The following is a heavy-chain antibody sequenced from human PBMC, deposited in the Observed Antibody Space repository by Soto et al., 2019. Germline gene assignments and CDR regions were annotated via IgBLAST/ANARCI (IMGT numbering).Heavy chain of an antibody. CDR1: GGSVSNKTYY. D-gene: IGHD2-15*01. CDR2: VYYSGTT. V-gene: IGHV4-61*01. Sequence: SETLSLTCSVSGGSVSNKTYYWSWIRQPPGKRLEWIGYVYYSGTTNYNPCLKSRFTISVDLPKNKFYLRLSSVTTADTAFYYCERTPAVPNTRRSRYFFGYWSRRTLVTVSS. J-gene: IGHJ4*02. CDR3: ERTPAVPNTRRSRYFFGY.